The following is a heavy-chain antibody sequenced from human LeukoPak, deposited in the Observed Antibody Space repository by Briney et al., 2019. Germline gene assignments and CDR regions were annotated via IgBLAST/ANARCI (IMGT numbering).Heavy chain of an antibody. CDR3: ARDRTRTDSGFDP. Sequence: ASVKVSCKASGYTFTGYYMHWVRQAPGQGLEWMGWINPNSGGTNYAQKFQGRVTMTRDTSISTAYMELSRLRSDDTAVYYCARDRTRTDSGFDPWGQGTLATVSS. D-gene: IGHD1-1*01. V-gene: IGHV1-2*02. CDR1: GYTFTGYY. CDR2: INPNSGGT. J-gene: IGHJ5*02.